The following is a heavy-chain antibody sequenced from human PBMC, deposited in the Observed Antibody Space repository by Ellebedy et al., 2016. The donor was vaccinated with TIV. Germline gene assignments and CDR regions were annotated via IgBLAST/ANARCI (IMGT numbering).Heavy chain of an antibody. V-gene: IGHV4-59*01. CDR2: IYNSGST. CDR3: ASTAYYFGGSGYGGWFDP. Sequence: PSETLSLTCSVSGDSISSYDWSWIRQSPGKGLEWIGYIYNSGSTKYKSSLKSRVTISVDTSKNQFSLKVTSVTAADTAVYYCASTAYYFGGSGYGGWFDPWGQGTLVIVSS. J-gene: IGHJ5*02. D-gene: IGHD3-3*01. CDR1: GDSISSYD.